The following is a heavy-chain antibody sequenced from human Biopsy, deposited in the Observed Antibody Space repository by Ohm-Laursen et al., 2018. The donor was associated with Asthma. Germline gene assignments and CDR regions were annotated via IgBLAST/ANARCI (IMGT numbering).Heavy chain of an antibody. J-gene: IGHJ5*02. D-gene: IGHD2-15*01. CDR1: GGSFSGYY. CDR2: INHSGST. Sequence: SQTLSLTCPVYGGSFSGYYWSWIRQPPGKGLEWIGEINHSGSTNYNPSLKSRVTMSLDTSKNQFSLRLTSVTPADTAVYYCARLADCSGGACYSYGWFDPWGQGTRATVSS. CDR3: ARLADCSGGACYSYGWFDP. V-gene: IGHV4-34*01.